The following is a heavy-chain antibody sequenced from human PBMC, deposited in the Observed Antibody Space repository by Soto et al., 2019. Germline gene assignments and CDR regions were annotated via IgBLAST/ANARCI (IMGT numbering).Heavy chain of an antibody. D-gene: IGHD6-13*01. V-gene: IGHV1-18*04. CDR1: GYTFTSYG. CDR3: AGPRMLSSSWYDFDY. Sequence: ASVKVSCKASGYTFTSYGISWVRQAPGQGLEWMGWISAYNGNTNYAQKLQGRVTMTTDTSTSTAYMELRSLRSDDTAVYYCAGPRMLSSSWYDFDYWGQGTLVTVSS. J-gene: IGHJ4*02. CDR2: ISAYNGNT.